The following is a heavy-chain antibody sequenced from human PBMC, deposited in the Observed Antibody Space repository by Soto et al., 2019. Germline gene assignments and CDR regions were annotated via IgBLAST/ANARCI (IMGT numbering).Heavy chain of an antibody. CDR3: ARGSVVPPYYYYGMDV. CDR1: GDSVSSNSAA. V-gene: IGHV6-1*01. Sequence: SQTLSLTCAISGDSVSSNSAASNWIRQSPSRGLEWLGRTYYRSKWYNDYAVSVKSRITINPDTSKNQFSLQLNSVTPEDTAVYYCARGSVVPPYYYYGMDVWGQGTTVTVSS. J-gene: IGHJ6*02. D-gene: IGHD2-15*01. CDR2: TYYRSKWYN.